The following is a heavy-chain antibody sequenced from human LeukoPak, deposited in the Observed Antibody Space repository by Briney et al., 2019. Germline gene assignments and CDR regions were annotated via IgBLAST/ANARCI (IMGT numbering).Heavy chain of an antibody. Sequence: SETLSLTCTVSGGSISSSSYYWGWIRQPPGKGLEWIGSIYYSGSTYYNPSLKSRVTISVDTSKNQFSLKLSSVTAADTAVYYCARGGGMGATDFDYWGQGTLVTVSS. CDR3: ARGGGMGATDFDY. V-gene: IGHV4-39*07. J-gene: IGHJ4*02. CDR2: IYYSGST. D-gene: IGHD1-26*01. CDR1: GGSISSSSYY.